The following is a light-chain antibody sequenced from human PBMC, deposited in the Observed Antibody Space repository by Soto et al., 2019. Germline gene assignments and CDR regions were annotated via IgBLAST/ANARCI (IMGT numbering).Light chain of an antibody. Sequence: DIVMTQSPLSPTVTPGEPASISCRSSQSLLHSNAYNHLDWYLKKPGQSPQLLIYLGSSRASGVPDRFSGSGSGTDFSLKISRVEAEDVGVYYCMQALQTPRTFGQGTKLEIK. CDR1: QSLLHSNAYNH. CDR2: LGS. V-gene: IGKV2-28*01. J-gene: IGKJ2*01. CDR3: MQALQTPRT.